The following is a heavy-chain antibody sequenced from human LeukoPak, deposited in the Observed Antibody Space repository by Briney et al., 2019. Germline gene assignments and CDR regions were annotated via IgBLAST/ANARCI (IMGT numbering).Heavy chain of an antibody. Sequence: ASVKVSCKASGYTFTSYAIHWVRQAPGQRLEWMGWIDAGNGNTKYSQKFQGRVTITRDTSASTAYMELSSLRSEDTAVYYCARGPPYGSRSDFFDYWGQGTLVTVSS. V-gene: IGHV1-3*01. CDR1: GYTFTSYA. D-gene: IGHD3-10*01. CDR2: IDAGNGNT. J-gene: IGHJ4*02. CDR3: ARGPPYGSRSDFFDY.